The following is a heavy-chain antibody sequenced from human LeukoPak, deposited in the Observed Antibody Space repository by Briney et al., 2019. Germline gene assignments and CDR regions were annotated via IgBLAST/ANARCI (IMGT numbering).Heavy chain of an antibody. D-gene: IGHD2-8*01. V-gene: IGHV4-39*07. CDR2: IFDSVSS. Sequence: SETLSLTCTVSGGSISGSTYHWGWIRQPPGKGLEWIGNIFDSVSSKYNPSLKSRVAISVDTSKNQFSLKLSSVTAADTALYYCARDLGYCTNGVCFVAFDIWGRGSLVAVSS. CDR1: GGSISGSTYH. CDR3: ARDLGYCTNGVCFVAFDI. J-gene: IGHJ3*02.